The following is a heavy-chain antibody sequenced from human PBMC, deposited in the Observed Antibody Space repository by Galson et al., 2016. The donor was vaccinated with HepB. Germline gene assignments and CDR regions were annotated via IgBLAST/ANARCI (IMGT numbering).Heavy chain of an antibody. CDR3: ARGGHIVVVTSTRSFDPFNI. CDR1: GLNFHNSV. V-gene: IGHV3-30-3*01. Sequence: SLRLSCAASGLNFHNSVMHWVRQAPGKGLEWVALISFDVNNKSYADSVKGRFTISRDNSRNTLYLHMSSVTTEDTAMYYCARGGHIVVVTSTRSFDPFNIWGQGTLVTVSS. D-gene: IGHD2-21*02. CDR2: ISFDVNNK. J-gene: IGHJ3*02.